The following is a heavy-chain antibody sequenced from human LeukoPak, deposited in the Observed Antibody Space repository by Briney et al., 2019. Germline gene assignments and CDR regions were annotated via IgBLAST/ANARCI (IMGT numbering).Heavy chain of an antibody. CDR3: ARGVGVVAANHYYYCGMDV. CDR1: GGFISSGHW. CDR2: IYHSGSS. J-gene: IGHJ6*02. V-gene: IGHV4-4*02. Sequence: SETLSLTCAVSGGFISSGHWWSWVRQAPGEGLEWIGEIYHSGSSNYNPSLKSRVTILFDRSKNQVTLKLDSVTAADAAVYFCARGVGVVAANHYYYCGMDVWGQGTTVTVSS. D-gene: IGHD2-15*01.